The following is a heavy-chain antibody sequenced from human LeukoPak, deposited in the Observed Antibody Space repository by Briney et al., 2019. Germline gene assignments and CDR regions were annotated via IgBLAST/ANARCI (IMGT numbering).Heavy chain of an antibody. CDR2: ISWNSGSI. J-gene: IGHJ3*02. CDR3: ARTGDTHDAFDI. V-gene: IGHV3-9*01. D-gene: IGHD7-27*01. Sequence: PGRSLRLSCAASGFTFDDYAMHWVRQAPGKGLEWVSGISWNSGSIGYADSVKGRFTISRDNAKNSLYLQMNSLRAEDTALYYCARTGDTHDAFDIWGQGTMVTVSS. CDR1: GFTFDDYA.